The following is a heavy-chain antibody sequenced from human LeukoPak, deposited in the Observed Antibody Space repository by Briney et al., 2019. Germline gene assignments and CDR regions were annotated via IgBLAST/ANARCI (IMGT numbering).Heavy chain of an antibody. CDR1: GFTFSSYS. Sequence: GGSLRLSCAASGFTFSSYSMNWVRQAPGKGLEWVSSISSSSSYIYYADSVKGRFTISRDNAKNSLYLQMNSLRAEDTAVYYCARGGRDIVVVVAASPYYYYYMDVWGKGTTVTVSS. CDR3: ARGGRDIVVVVAASPYYYYYMDV. V-gene: IGHV3-21*01. CDR2: ISSSSSYI. D-gene: IGHD2-15*01. J-gene: IGHJ6*03.